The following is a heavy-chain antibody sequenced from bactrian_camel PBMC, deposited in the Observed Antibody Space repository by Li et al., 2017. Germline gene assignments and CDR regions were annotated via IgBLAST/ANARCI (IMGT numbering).Heavy chain of an antibody. J-gene: IGHJ4*01. Sequence: QVQLVESGGGSVQAGGSLKLSCTASGSASGRYCMGWFRQAPGKEREPVAHIDTDGTTKYADSVRGRFTVSQDNAVNTLYLQMNSLKTEDTAVYYCATSIWGQGTQVTVS. CDR3: ATSI. D-gene: IGHD7*01. CDR2: IDTDGTT. CDR1: GSASGRYC. V-gene: IGHV3S55*01.